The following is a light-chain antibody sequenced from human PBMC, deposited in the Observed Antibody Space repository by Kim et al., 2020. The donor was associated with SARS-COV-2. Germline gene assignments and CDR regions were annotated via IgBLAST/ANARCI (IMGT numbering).Light chain of an antibody. CDR2: KDS. CDR3: QSADSSGAYVL. Sequence: SYELTQPPSVSVSPGQTARITRSGNTLTKQYAYWYQQKSGQAPLLILYKDSERPSGIPERFSGSNSGTTVTLTISGVQAEDGADYYCQSADSSGAYVLFGGGTQLTVL. J-gene: IGLJ3*02. CDR1: TLTKQY. V-gene: IGLV3-25*03.